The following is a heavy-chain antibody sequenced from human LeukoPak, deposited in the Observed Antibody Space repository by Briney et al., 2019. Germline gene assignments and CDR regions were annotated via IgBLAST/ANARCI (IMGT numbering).Heavy chain of an antibody. CDR2: IYTSGST. J-gene: IGHJ6*02. D-gene: IGHD3-22*01. V-gene: IGHV4-4*07. Sequence: SETLSLTCTVSGGSISSYYWSWIRQPAGKGLEWIGRIYTSGSTNYNPSLKSRVTMSVDTSKNQFSLKLSYVTAVDTAVYYCARGDYYDSSGYYSHYYYGMDVWGQGTTVTVSS. CDR3: ARGDYYDSSGYYSHYYYGMDV. CDR1: GGSISSYY.